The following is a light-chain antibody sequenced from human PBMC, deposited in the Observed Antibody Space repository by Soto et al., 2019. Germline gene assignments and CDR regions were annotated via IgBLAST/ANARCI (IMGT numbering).Light chain of an antibody. Sequence: EIVMTQSPATLSVSPGERATLFCRASQNVGTSLAWYQQIPGQPPRLLIHGASIRATGVPARFTGSGSGTQFTLTISGLQSEDLAVYYCQRYNDWPPRTLGQGTKVDTK. CDR2: GAS. CDR3: QRYNDWPPRT. V-gene: IGKV3-15*01. J-gene: IGKJ1*01. CDR1: QNVGTS.